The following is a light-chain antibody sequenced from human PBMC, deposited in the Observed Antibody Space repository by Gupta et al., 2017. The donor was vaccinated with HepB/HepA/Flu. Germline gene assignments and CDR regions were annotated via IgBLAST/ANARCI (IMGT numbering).Light chain of an antibody. J-gene: IGKJ1*01. Sequence: DMQMTQSTSSLSASVGDRVTITCRARQDISNSLAWYQVVPGKVPKLLIYAASTLQSGVPSRFSGSGSGTDFTLTISSLQPEDVATYYCQKYNSVPWTFGQGTKVEIK. CDR1: QDISNS. CDR2: AAS. V-gene: IGKV1-27*01. CDR3: QKYNSVPWT.